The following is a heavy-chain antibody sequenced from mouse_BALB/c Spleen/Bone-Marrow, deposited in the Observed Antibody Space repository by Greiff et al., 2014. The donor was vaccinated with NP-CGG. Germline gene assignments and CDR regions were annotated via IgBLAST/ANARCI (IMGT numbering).Heavy chain of an antibody. CDR1: GFTFSGYS. V-gene: IGHV5-9-1*01. J-gene: IGHJ2*01. D-gene: IGHD4-1*01. Sequence: EVMLVESGGGLVKPGGSLKLSCAASGFTFSGYSMSWVRQTPEKRLEWVATISSGGSYTYYPDSVKGRFTISRGNAKNTLYRQTSNLRAEDTAMYYCTSLTGRDYWGQGTTLTVSA. CDR2: ISSGGSYT. CDR3: TSLTGRDY.